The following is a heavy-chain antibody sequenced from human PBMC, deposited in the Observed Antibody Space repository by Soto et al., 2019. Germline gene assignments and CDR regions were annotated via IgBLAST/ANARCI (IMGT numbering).Heavy chain of an antibody. V-gene: IGHV1-69*12. Sequence: QVQLVQSGAEVKKPGSSVKVSCKASGGTFSSYAISWVRQAPGQGLEWMGGIIPIFGTANYAQKFQGRVTITADESTSTDYMELRSLRSEDTAVYYCASGTGDVDTAMVKLTGMDVWGQGTTVTVSS. D-gene: IGHD5-18*01. CDR1: GGTFSSYA. CDR2: IIPIFGTA. CDR3: ASGTGDVDTAMVKLTGMDV. J-gene: IGHJ6*02.